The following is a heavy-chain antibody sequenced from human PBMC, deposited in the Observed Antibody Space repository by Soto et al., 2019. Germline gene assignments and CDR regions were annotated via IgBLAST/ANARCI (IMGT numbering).Heavy chain of an antibody. V-gene: IGHV3-23*01. CDR1: GFTFSSYA. Sequence: GGSLRLSCAASGFTFSSYAMSWVRQAPGKGLEWVSAISGSGGSTYYADSVKGRFTISRDNSKSTLYLQMNSLRAEDTAVYYCAKQTVATSKSSFDYWGQGTLVIVSS. D-gene: IGHD5-12*01. J-gene: IGHJ4*02. CDR3: AKQTVATSKSSFDY. CDR2: ISGSGGST.